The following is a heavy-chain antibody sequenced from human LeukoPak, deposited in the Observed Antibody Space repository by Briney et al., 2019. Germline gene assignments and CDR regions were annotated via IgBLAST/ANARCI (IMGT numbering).Heavy chain of an antibody. CDR3: AKDLLLWCFDS. Sequence: GGSLRLSCAASGFTFSSYYMSWVRQAPGKGLEWVANIKEDGSEKYYVDSVKGRFTVSRDNAKNSLYLQMNSLRAEDTAIYYCAKDLLLWCFDSWGQGILVTVSS. V-gene: IGHV3-7*03. CDR2: IKEDGSEK. J-gene: IGHJ4*02. CDR1: GFTFSSYY. D-gene: IGHD2-15*01.